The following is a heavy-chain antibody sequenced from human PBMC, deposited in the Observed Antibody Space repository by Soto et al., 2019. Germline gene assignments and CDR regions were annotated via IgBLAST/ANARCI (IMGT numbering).Heavy chain of an antibody. CDR2: LTGGTAT. J-gene: IGHJ4*02. V-gene: IGHV3-74*01. Sequence: GGSLRLSCAVSGFTFTNNWIHWVRQAPGKGLLWVSRLTGGTATGYADSVRGRFTISGDAAKNTLYLQMNDLRAEDTAVCYCTTVFDYWGRGTLVTVSS. D-gene: IGHD1-1*01. CDR3: TTVFDY. CDR1: GFTFTNNW.